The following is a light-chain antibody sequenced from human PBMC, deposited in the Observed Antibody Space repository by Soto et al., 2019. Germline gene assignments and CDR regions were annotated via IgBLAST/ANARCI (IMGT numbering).Light chain of an antibody. V-gene: IGKV2-28*01. Sequence: EIVTTQSPLTLPVTPGAPASMSCRSSQSLLYNNTFNYLDWYLQKPGQSPQLLIYLGSNRASGVPDRFSGSGSGTDFTLKISRVEAEDVGVFYCMQALQTPWTFGQGTKVDI. CDR3: MQALQTPWT. J-gene: IGKJ1*01. CDR1: QSLLYNNTFNY. CDR2: LGS.